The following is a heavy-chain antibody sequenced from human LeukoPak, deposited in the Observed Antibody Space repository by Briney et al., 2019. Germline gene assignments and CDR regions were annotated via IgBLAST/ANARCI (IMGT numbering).Heavy chain of an antibody. D-gene: IGHD2-2*01. J-gene: IGHJ5*02. V-gene: IGHV3-74*01. CDR2: INSDGSST. CDR3: ARAGLLGYCSSTSCSNWSDP. Sequence: GGSLRLSCAASGFTFSSYWMHWVRRAPGKGLVWVSRINSDGSSTSYADSVKGRFTISRDNAKNTLYLQMNSLRAGDTAVYYCARAGLLGYCSSTSCSNWSDPWGQGTLVTVSS. CDR1: GFTFSSYW.